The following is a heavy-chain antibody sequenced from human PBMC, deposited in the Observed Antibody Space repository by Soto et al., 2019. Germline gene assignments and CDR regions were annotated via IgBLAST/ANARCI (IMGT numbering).Heavy chain of an antibody. D-gene: IGHD6-6*01. CDR2: IWYDGSNK. V-gene: IGHV3-33*01. Sequence: GGSLRLSCPASGFTFSSYGMHWVRQAPGKGLEWVAVIWYDGSNKYYADSVKGRFTISRDNSKNTLYLQMNSLRAEDTAVYYCARMRIAARPISDAFDIWGQGTMVTVSS. CDR1: GFTFSSYG. J-gene: IGHJ3*02. CDR3: ARMRIAARPISDAFDI.